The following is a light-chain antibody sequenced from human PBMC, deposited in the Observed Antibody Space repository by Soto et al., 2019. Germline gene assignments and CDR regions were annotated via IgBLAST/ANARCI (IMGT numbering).Light chain of an antibody. Sequence: EIVLTQSPGTLSLSPGERATLSCRASQSVSSGYLAWYQQKPGQPPRVLIYDTSSRATGIPDRFSGSGSGTDFTLTISSLEPEDFATYYCQQYYSYPLTFGGGTKVEIK. J-gene: IGKJ4*01. CDR3: QQYYSYPLT. V-gene: IGKV3-20*01. CDR1: QSVSSGY. CDR2: DTS.